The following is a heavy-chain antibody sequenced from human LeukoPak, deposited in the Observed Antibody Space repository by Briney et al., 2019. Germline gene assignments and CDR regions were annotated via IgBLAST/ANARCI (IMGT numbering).Heavy chain of an antibody. Sequence: PSETPSLTCAVSGVSFGDYNWSWVRQTPGKGLEWIGEINHSGYTNDSPSLKSRVTLSIDTSRKQFSLNLRSVTVADTGIYYCTRMTAGHDYWGQGTLVTVSS. CDR3: TRMTAGHDY. V-gene: IGHV4-34*01. J-gene: IGHJ4*02. CDR2: INHSGYT. CDR1: GVSFGDYN. D-gene: IGHD2-21*02.